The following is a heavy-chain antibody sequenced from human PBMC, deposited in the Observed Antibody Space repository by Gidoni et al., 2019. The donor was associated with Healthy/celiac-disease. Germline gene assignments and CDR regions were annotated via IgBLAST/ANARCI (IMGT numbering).Heavy chain of an antibody. CDR3: TTAHYYGSGSPYNWFDP. CDR2: IKSKTDGGTT. J-gene: IGHJ5*02. V-gene: IGHV3-15*01. Sequence: EVQLVESGGGLVKHVGSLRLSCAASGFTCSNSWMRRVRQAPGKGLEWVCRIKSKTDGGTTDYAAPVKGRFTISRDDSKNTLYLQMNSLKTEDTAVYYCTTAHYYGSGSPYNWFDPWGQGTLVPVSS. D-gene: IGHD3-10*01. CDR1: GFTCSNSW.